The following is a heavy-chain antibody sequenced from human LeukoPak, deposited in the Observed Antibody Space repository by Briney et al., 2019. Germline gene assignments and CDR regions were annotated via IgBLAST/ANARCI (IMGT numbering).Heavy chain of an antibody. CDR1: GYSFTSYY. J-gene: IGHJ4*02. Sequence: ASVKVSCKASGYSFTSYYMHWVRQAPGQGLEWMGIINPSGGTTSYAQKFQDRVTMTRDTSTSTVYMELSSLRSEDTAVYYCAEDGDSSGWGFDYWGQGTLVAVSS. CDR2: INPSGGTT. D-gene: IGHD6-19*01. CDR3: AEDGDSSGWGFDY. V-gene: IGHV1-46*01.